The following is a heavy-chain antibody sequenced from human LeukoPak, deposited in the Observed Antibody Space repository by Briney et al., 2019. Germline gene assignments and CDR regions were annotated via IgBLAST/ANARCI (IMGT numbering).Heavy chain of an antibody. CDR2: IKQDGSDK. CDR3: AKPPGSSSSVDY. Sequence: GGSLRLSCAASGFAFSRYWMAWVRQAPGKGLEWVANIKQDGSDKNYVDSVKGRFTISRDNAKNSLYLQMNSLRAEDTAVYYCAKPPGSSSSVDYWGQGTLVTVSS. CDR1: GFAFSRYW. V-gene: IGHV3-7*01. D-gene: IGHD6-13*01. J-gene: IGHJ4*02.